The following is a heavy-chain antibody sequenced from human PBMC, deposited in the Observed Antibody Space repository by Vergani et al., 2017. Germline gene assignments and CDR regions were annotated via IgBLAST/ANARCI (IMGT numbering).Heavy chain of an antibody. CDR1: GFTFGDYA. CDR3: TTALVDY. CDR2: IRSKAYGGTT. Sequence: EVQLVESGGGLVQPGRSLRLSCTASGFTFGDYAMSWVRQAPGKGLEWVGFIRSKAYGGTTEYAASVKGRFTISRDDSKSIAYLQMNSLKTEDTAVYYCTTALVDYWGQGTLVTVSS. J-gene: IGHJ4*02. V-gene: IGHV3-49*04.